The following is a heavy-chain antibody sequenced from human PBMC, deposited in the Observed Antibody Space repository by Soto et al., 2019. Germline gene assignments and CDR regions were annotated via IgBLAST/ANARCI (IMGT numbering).Heavy chain of an antibody. Sequence: TSETLSLTCAVSGGSISSSNWWSWVRQPPGKGLELIGEIYHSGSTTYNPSLKSRGTISVDKSKNQFSLKLSSVTAADTAVYYCAARSITIFGVVVSDYYGMDVWGQGTTVT. J-gene: IGHJ6*02. V-gene: IGHV4-4*02. D-gene: IGHD3-3*01. CDR2: IYHSGST. CDR1: GGSISSSNW. CDR3: AARSITIFGVVVSDYYGMDV.